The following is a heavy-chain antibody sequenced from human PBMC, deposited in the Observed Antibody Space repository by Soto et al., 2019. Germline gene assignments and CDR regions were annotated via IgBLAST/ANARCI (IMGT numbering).Heavy chain of an antibody. Sequence: GGSLRLSCAASGFTFSSYSMNWVRQAPGKGLEWVSSISSSSSYIYYADSVKGRFTISRDNTKNSLYLQMNSLRAEDTAVYYCARGLRYSSGWDERRNYWGQGTLVTVSS. D-gene: IGHD6-19*01. V-gene: IGHV3-21*01. CDR1: GFTFSSYS. CDR2: ISSSSSYI. CDR3: ARGLRYSSGWDERRNY. J-gene: IGHJ4*02.